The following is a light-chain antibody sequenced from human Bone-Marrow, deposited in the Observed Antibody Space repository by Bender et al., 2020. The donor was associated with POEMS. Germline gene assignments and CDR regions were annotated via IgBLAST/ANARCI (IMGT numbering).Light chain of an antibody. V-gene: IGLV1-44*01. CDR2: INN. Sequence: QSVLTQPPSASGTPGQRVTISCSGSSSNIGTNPVNWYQQLPGTAPKLLIYINNQRPSGVPDRFSGSKSGTSASLAISGLQSEDEADYYCSSYAGGNTFLFGTGTRVTV. CDR3: SSYAGGNTFL. J-gene: IGLJ1*01. CDR1: SSNIGTNP.